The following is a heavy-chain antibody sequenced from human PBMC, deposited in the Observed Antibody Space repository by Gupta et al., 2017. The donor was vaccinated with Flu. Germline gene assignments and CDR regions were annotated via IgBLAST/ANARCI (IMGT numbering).Heavy chain of an antibody. Sequence: EEQLLESGGGLVQPGGSLRLSCAASGFTFGSHAMSWVRQAPGGGLEWVSAISGSGDTTYYADSARGRVTISRDNYDNTLYLQMNSLTTEDTAVYYCAKDRSLLWFGELSLWGQGTLVTVSS. V-gene: IGHV3-23*01. CDR3: AKDRSLLWFGELSL. CDR2: ISGSGDTT. D-gene: IGHD3-10*01. CDR1: GFTFGSHA. J-gene: IGHJ4*02.